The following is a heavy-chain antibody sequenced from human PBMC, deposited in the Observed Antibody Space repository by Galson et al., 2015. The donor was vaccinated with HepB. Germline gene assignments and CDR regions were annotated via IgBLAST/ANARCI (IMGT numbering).Heavy chain of an antibody. Sequence: SLRLSCAASGFTFSDYYMSWIRQSPGKGLEWVSHIGSGGDPKYYTDSVKGRFSISRDNDKNSLYLQMNSLRAEDTAVYYCASGIHDVCSSTSCYPTPPDYWGQGTLVTVSS. CDR2: IGSGGDPK. V-gene: IGHV3-11*04. CDR1: GFTFSDYY. J-gene: IGHJ4*02. D-gene: IGHD2-2*01. CDR3: ASGIHDVCSSTSCYPTPPDY.